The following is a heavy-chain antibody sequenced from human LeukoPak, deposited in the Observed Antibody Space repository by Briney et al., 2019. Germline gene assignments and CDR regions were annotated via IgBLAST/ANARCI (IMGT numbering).Heavy chain of an antibody. J-gene: IGHJ4*02. Sequence: GASVRVSCKASGYTFTGYYMHWVRQAPGQGLEWMGWINPNSGGTNYAQKFQGRVTITADESTSTAYMELSSLRSEDTAVYYCASGQVWGVVPAAPDYWGQGTLVTVSS. CDR3: ASGQVWGVVPAAPDY. CDR1: GYTFTGYY. V-gene: IGHV1-2*02. D-gene: IGHD2-2*01. CDR2: INPNSGGT.